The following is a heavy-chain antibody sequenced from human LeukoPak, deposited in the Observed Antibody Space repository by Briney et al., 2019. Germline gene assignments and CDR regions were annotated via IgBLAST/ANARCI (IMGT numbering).Heavy chain of an antibody. CDR2: ISGSGGST. D-gene: IGHD3-22*01. CDR1: GFTFSNYA. Sequence: PGGSLRLSCAASGFTFSNYAMSWVRQAPGKGLEWVSAISGSGGSTYYADSVKGRFTISRDNSKNTLYLQMNSLRAEDTAIYYCAKVRYDSSGFQSPYFDCWGQGTLVTVSS. J-gene: IGHJ4*02. CDR3: AKVRYDSSGFQSPYFDC. V-gene: IGHV3-23*01.